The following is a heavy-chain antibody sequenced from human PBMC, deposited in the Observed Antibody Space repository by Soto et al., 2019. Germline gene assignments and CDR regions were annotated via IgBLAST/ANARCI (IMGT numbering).Heavy chain of an antibody. Sequence: PGGSLRLSCAASGFTFSDYAMAWVRQAPGKGLEWVSSASASGSGTYYADSVKGRFTISRDNSKNTLFLHMTNLRAGDTALYFCAKGRPGVAAAPDYWGQGTLVTAPQ. V-gene: IGHV3-23*01. CDR1: GFTFSDYA. CDR3: AKGRPGVAAAPDY. D-gene: IGHD2-21*01. CDR2: ASASGSGT. J-gene: IGHJ4*02.